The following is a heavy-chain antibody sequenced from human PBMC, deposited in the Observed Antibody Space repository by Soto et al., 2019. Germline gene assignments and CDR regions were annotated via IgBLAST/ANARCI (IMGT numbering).Heavy chain of an antibody. V-gene: IGHV1-58*02. CDR3: ARAYLPGEYYDILTGYVYGMDV. D-gene: IGHD3-9*01. Sequence: GASVKVSCKASGFTFTSSAMQWVRQARGQRLEWIGWIVVGSGNTNYAQKFQERVTITRDMSTSTAYMELSSLRSEDTAVYYCARAYLPGEYYDILTGYVYGMDVWGQGTTVTVSS. J-gene: IGHJ6*02. CDR2: IVVGSGNT. CDR1: GFTFTSSA.